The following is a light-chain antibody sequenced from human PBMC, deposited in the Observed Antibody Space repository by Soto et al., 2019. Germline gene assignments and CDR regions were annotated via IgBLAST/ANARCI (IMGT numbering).Light chain of an antibody. CDR2: GAS. Sequence: PGDRATLSCRASQRVVSNYLDWYQQRPGQAPRLLIYGASSRATGIPDRFSGSGSGTDFTLTISRLEPEDFAVYYCQQYGGSPRLTFGGGTKVEIK. J-gene: IGKJ4*01. CDR1: QRVVSNY. V-gene: IGKV3-20*01. CDR3: QQYGGSPRLT.